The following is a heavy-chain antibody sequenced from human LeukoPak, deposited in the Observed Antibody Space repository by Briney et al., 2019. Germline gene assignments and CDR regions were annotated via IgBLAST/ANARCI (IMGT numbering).Heavy chain of an antibody. CDR2: IRYDGSNK. V-gene: IGHV3-30*02. J-gene: IGHJ4*02. CDR1: GFTFSMSA. CDR3: AKDGGQQLRSGYYFDY. Sequence: GGSLRLSCVGSGFTFSMSAMHWVRQAPGKGLEWVAFIRYDGSNKYYADSVKGRFTISRDNSKNTLYLQMNSLRAEDTAVYYCAKDGGQQLRSGYYFDYWGQGTLVTVSS. D-gene: IGHD6-13*01.